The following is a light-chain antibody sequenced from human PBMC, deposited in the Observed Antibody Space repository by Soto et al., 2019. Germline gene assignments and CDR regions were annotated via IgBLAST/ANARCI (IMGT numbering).Light chain of an antibody. CDR2: EVT. CDR3: SSYTHSTSLV. J-gene: IGLJ3*02. V-gene: IGLV2-14*03. CDR1: SSDVGGYNY. Sequence: QSALTQPTSVSGSPGQSITISCNGSSSDVGGYNYVSWYQQHPGRAPKLIIHEVTNRPSGISDRFSGSKSGNTASLTITGLQTDDEADYYCSSYTHSTSLVFGGGTKVTVL.